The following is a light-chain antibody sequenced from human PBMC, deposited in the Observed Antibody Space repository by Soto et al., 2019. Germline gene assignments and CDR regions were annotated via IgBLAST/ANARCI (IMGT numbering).Light chain of an antibody. CDR2: AAS. V-gene: IGKV1D-12*01. CDR1: QAISSW. Sequence: DIQMTQSPSSVSASVGDRVTITCRASQAISSWLLWYQQKLGKAPKLLICAASSLQSGVPSRFSGSGSGTDFSLTISSLQPEDFATYYCQQANSVPLTFGGGTKVEI. J-gene: IGKJ4*01. CDR3: QQANSVPLT.